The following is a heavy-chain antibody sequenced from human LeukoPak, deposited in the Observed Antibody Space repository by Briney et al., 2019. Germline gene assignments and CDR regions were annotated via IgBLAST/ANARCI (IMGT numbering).Heavy chain of an antibody. CDR1: GFTFSNAW. J-gene: IGHJ4*02. D-gene: IGHD1-26*01. Sequence: GGSLRLSCAASGFTFSNAWMTWVRQAPGKGLEWVGRIKSKTAGGTIDYAAPVKGRFTISRDDSKNTLYLQMNSLKTEDTAVYYCTTGESMVGSTIYIRADWGQGTLVTVSS. CDR3: TTGESMVGSTIYIRAD. CDR2: IKSKTAGGTI. V-gene: IGHV3-15*01.